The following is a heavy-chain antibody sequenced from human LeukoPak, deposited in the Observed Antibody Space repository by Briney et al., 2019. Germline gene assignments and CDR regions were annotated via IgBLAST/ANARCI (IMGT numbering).Heavy chain of an antibody. D-gene: IGHD5-12*01. CDR2: IWYDGSNK. V-gene: IGHV3-33*08. CDR1: GFTFSSYG. J-gene: IGHJ6*02. Sequence: GGSLRLSCAASGFTFSSYGMHWVRQAPGKGLEWVAVIWYDGSNKYYADSVKGRFTISRDNSKNTLYLQMNSLRAQDTAVYYCARAPGGYDSGMDVWGQGTTVTVSS. CDR3: ARAPGGYDSGMDV.